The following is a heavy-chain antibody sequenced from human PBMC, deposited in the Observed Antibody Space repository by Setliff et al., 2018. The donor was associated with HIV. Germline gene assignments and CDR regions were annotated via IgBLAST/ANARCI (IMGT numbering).Heavy chain of an antibody. CDR3: ARWGEPAQRGLDI. CDR2: MNPNSGNT. D-gene: IGHD3-16*01. V-gene: IGHV1-8*02. J-gene: IGHJ3*02. Sequence: ASVKVSCKASGYTFTGYDINWVRQATGQGLEWMAWMNPNSGNTGYAQKFQGRVTMTRDTSISTAYMELSSLRSEDTAVYYCARWGEPAQRGLDIWGQGTMVTVSS. CDR1: GYTFTGYD.